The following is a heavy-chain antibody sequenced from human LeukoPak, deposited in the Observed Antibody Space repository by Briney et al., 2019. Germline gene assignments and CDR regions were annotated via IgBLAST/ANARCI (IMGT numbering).Heavy chain of an antibody. CDR3: ATVSTRGSPGYHYFFDS. CDR2: TYFRSRWYY. Sequence: SQTLSLTCVISGDSVSSNSAAWNWIRQSPSRGLEWLGRTYFRSRWYYDYAVSLKGRITINPDTSKNQFSLNLNSVTAADTAIYYCATVSTRGSPGYHYFFDSWGQGTLVTVSS. J-gene: IGHJ4*02. CDR1: GDSVSSNSAA. V-gene: IGHV6-1*01. D-gene: IGHD3-22*01.